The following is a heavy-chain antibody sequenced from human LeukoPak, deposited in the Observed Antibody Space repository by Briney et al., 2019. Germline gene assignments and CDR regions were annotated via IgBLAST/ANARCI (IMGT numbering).Heavy chain of an antibody. CDR3: ASWSSGS. V-gene: IGHV3-7*01. CDR2: IKYDGSEK. CDR1: GFTFNNYA. Sequence: PGGSLRLSSAPSGFTFNNYALSWVRQAPGKGLEWVANIKYDGSEKYYVDSVKGRFTISRDNAKNSLYLQMNSLRAEDTAVYYCASWSSGSWGQGTLVTVSS. J-gene: IGHJ5*02. D-gene: IGHD6-19*01.